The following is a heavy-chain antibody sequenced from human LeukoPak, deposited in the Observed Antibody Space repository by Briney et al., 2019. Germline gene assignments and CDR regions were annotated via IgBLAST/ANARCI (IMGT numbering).Heavy chain of an antibody. J-gene: IGHJ4*02. CDR3: AREATMAV. Sequence: PSETLSLTCAVSGGSIPNYYWSWIRQPAGKGLEWIVRTSASGNTNYNPSLKSRVTMSADTSKNQFSLKLTSVTAADTAVYYCAREATMAVWGQGTLVTVSS. CDR2: TSASGNT. V-gene: IGHV4-4*07. D-gene: IGHD3-10*01. CDR1: GGSIPNYY.